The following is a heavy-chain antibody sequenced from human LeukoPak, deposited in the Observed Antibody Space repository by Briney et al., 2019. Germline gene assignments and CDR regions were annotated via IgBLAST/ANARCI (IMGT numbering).Heavy chain of an antibody. J-gene: IGHJ4*02. CDR3: ARAYCSSTRCSYYFDS. CDR2: ISSSSTYI. Sequence: GGSLRLSCAASGFTFDSYGMSWVRQAPGKGLEWISSISSSSTYIYYADSVKGRFTISRDNAKNSLYLQMNSLRAEDTAVYYCARAYCSSTRCSYYFDSWGQGTLVTVSS. D-gene: IGHD2-2*01. CDR1: GFTFDSYG. V-gene: IGHV3-21*01.